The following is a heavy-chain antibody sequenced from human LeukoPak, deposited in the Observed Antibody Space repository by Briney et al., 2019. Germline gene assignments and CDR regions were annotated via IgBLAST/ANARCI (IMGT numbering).Heavy chain of an antibody. CDR1: GYTFTGSY. CDR3: LNEHGG. D-gene: IGHD1-1*01. V-gene: IGHV1-2*02. J-gene: IGHJ4*02. CDR2: ISPASGAT. Sequence: ASVRVSCKASGYTFTGSYMHWVRQAPGQGFEWVGWISPASGATKYAQNFQGRVTLTTDTSITTAYMELSSLTSDDTASYYCLNEHGGWGQGTPVTVSS.